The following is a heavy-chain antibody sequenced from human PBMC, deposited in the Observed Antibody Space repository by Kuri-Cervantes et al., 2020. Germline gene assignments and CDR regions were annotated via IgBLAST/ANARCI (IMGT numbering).Heavy chain of an antibody. CDR1: GGSISSSSYY. Sequence: GSLRLSCTVSGGSISSSSYYWGWIRQPPGKGLEWIGSIYYSGSTYYNPSLKSRVTISVDTSKNQFSLKLSSVTAADTAVYYCARTRPHVDYWGQGTLVTVSS. V-gene: IGHV4-39*07. J-gene: IGHJ4*02. CDR2: IYYSGST. CDR3: ARTRPHVDY.